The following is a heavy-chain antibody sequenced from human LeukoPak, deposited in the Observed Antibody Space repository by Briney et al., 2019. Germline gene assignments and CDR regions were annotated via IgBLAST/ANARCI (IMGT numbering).Heavy chain of an antibody. D-gene: IGHD6-19*01. CDR3: ARETFRAVGWFDP. CDR2: IYYSGST. V-gene: IGHV4-39*07. J-gene: IGHJ5*02. CDR1: GGSISSSSYY. Sequence: PSETLSLTCTVSGGSISSSSYYWGWIRQPPGKGLEWIGSIYYSGSTNYNPSLKSRVTISVDTSKNQFSLKLSSVTAADTAVYYCARETFRAVGWFDPWGQGTLVTVSS.